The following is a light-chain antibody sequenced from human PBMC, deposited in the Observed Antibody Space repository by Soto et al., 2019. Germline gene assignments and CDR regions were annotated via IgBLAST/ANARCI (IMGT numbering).Light chain of an antibody. CDR2: GAS. CDR1: QSVGTY. Sequence: EIVLTQSPATLTLSPGERATLSCRASQSVGTYVSWFQQKPGHPPRLLISGASNRAAGIPSRFSGSGSGTDFSLTIIGLEPEDLAVYYCQQNSNLQATFGQETNVEIK. CDR3: QQNSNLQAT. J-gene: IGKJ1*01. V-gene: IGKV3-11*01.